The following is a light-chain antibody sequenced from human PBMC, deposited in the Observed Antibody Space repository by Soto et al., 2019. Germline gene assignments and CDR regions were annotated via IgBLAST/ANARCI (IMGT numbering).Light chain of an antibody. V-gene: IGLV2-14*01. J-gene: IGLJ1*01. Sequence: QSALTQPASVSGSPGQSITISCTGTRSDVGGYNYVYWHQQHPGKAPKLMIYDVTNRPSGVSDRFSSSKSGNTASLTISGLQAEDEADYYCSSYTSSSTYVFGAGTKVTVL. CDR1: RSDVGGYNY. CDR3: SSYTSSSTYV. CDR2: DVT.